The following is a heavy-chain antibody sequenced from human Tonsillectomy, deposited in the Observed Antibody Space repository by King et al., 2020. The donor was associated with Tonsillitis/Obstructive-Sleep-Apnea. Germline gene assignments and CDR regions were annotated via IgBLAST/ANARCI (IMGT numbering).Heavy chain of an antibody. CDR1: GYIFNSFG. CDR2: ISGFNSNT. Sequence: VQLVESGAEMKKPGASVKVSCKASGYIFNSFGISWVRQAPGQGLEWLGWISGFNSNTKYAQKLQGRVIMTIDTSTSTAHMELRSLRSDDTGVYYCARDSGGQWHPLDPWGQGTLVTVSS. J-gene: IGHJ5*02. CDR3: ARDSGGQWHPLDP. V-gene: IGHV1-18*01. D-gene: IGHD6-19*01.